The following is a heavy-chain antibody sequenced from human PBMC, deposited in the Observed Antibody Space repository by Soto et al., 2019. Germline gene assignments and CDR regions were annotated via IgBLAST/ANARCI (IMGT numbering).Heavy chain of an antibody. J-gene: IGHJ3*02. Sequence: SETLSLTCTVSGGSISSYFWSWIRQPPGKGPEWIGYIYYSGSTNYNPSLKSRVTISVDASKNQFSLKLSSVTAADTAVYYCARDRWHDYIWGSYRYWAAFDIWGQGTMVTVSS. V-gene: IGHV4-59*01. D-gene: IGHD3-16*02. CDR3: ARDRWHDYIWGSYRYWAAFDI. CDR1: GGSISSYF. CDR2: IYYSGST.